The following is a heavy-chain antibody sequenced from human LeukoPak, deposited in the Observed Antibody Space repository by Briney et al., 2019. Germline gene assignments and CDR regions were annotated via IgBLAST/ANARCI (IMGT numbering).Heavy chain of an antibody. CDR2: ISGSGGST. D-gene: IGHD6-19*01. CDR1: GFTFSSYA. CDR3: AKAVAGNFDY. Sequence: GGSLRLSCAASGFTFSSYAMSWARQAPGKGLEGVLAISGSGGSTYYADSVKGRFTISRDNSKNTLYLQMNSLRAEDTGVYYCAKAVAGNFDYWGQGTLVTVSS. J-gene: IGHJ4*02. V-gene: IGHV3-23*01.